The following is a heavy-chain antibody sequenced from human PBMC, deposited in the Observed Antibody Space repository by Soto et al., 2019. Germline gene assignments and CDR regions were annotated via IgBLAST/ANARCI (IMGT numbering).Heavy chain of an antibody. CDR1: GFTFSSYW. D-gene: IGHD2-21*02. CDR2: INGDGGTT. CDR3: ARVGDSSWH. J-gene: IGHJ4*02. Sequence: EVQLVESGGGLVQPGGSLRLSCAASGFTFSSYWMHWVRQAPGKGLVWVSRINGDGGTTNYADSVKGRFTISRDNAKNTLFLQMNSLRVEDAAVYYCARVGDSSWHWGQGTLVTVSS. V-gene: IGHV3-74*01.